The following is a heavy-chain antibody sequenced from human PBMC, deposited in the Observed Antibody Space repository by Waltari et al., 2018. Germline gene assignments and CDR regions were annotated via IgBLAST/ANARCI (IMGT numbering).Heavy chain of an antibody. J-gene: IGHJ3*02. V-gene: IGHV1-18*01. CDR1: GYTFTSYG. CDR3: ARTPSTQGDAFDI. CDR2: SSAYNGNT. Sequence: QVQLVQSGAEVKKPGASVKVSCKASGYTFTSYGISWVRQAPGQGLEWMGWSSAYNGNTNYAQKLQGRVTLTPDISTRTAYRELRSLRSDDTAVYYWARTPSTQGDAFDIWGQGTMVTVSS.